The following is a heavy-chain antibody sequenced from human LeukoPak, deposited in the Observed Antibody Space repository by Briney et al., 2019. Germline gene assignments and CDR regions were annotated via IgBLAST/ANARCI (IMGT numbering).Heavy chain of an antibody. CDR1: GFTFSDYY. Sequence: GGSLRLSCAASGFTFSDYYMSWIRQAPGKGLEWVSLIDTAAGTYYADSVKGRFTISRDNSENTLYLQMNSLRAEDTAVYYCARRERRGYSYGRGTLDIWGQGTMVTVSS. V-gene: IGHV3-66*01. CDR2: IDTAAGT. J-gene: IGHJ3*02. D-gene: IGHD5-18*01. CDR3: ARRERRGYSYGRGTLDI.